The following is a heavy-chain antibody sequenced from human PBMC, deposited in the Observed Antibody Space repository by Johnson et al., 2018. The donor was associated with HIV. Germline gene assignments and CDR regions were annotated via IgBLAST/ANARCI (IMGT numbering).Heavy chain of an antibody. Sequence: VQLVESGGGVERPGGSLRLSCATSGFTFDDYGMSWVRQVPGKGLEWVSGINWDGARTGYADSVKGRFTISRDNAKTSLYLQMNSLRAKDTALYYCARDRRHYSDSSGYPDSDAFDIWGQGTMVTVSS. CDR1: GFTFDDYG. CDR2: INWDGART. J-gene: IGHJ3*02. D-gene: IGHD3-22*01. CDR3: ARDRRHYSDSSGYPDSDAFDI. V-gene: IGHV3-20*04.